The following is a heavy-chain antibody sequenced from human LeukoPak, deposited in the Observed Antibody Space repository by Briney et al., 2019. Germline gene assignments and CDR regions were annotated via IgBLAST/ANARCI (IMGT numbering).Heavy chain of an antibody. V-gene: IGHV1-2*02. CDR3: ARDLGSRIPFDY. D-gene: IGHD3-10*01. J-gene: IGHJ4*02. CDR2: INPNSGGT. CDR1: GYTFTGYY. Sequence: ASVKVSCKASGYTFTGYYMHWVRQAPGQGLEWMGWINPNSGGTNYEQKFQGRVTMTRDTSISTAYMELSRLRSDDTAVYYCARDLGSRIPFDYWGQGTLVTVSS.